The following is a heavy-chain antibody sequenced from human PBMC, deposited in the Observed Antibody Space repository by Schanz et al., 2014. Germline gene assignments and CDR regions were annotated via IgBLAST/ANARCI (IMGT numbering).Heavy chain of an antibody. CDR1: GFTVSSDH. J-gene: IGHJ4*02. CDR3: ARDGNYYGSRKYYKTPCYFDY. Sequence: EGQLAESGGGLVQPGGSLGLSCVVSGFTVSSDHMSWVRQAPGKGLEWVSTIYASGATYYADSVKRRFTISRDISKNTLHLQVTSVRAEDTAIYYGARDGNYYGSRKYYKTPCYFDYWGQGTLVTVSS. D-gene: IGHD3-10*01. V-gene: IGHV3-66*01. CDR2: IYASGAT.